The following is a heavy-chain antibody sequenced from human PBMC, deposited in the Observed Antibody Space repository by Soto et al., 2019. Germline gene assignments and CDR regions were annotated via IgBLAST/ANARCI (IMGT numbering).Heavy chain of an antibody. CDR3: AKGSFGFDY. V-gene: IGHV3-23*01. CDR2: ISKSGDST. Sequence: XGSLRLFGAASGVTFTTCAMTSVRQVPGEGLQWVSSISKSGDSTYYADSVKGRFTTSRDNSKTTLYLQMNSLRAEDTAIYYCAKGSFGFDYWGQGTLVTVSS. J-gene: IGHJ4*02. CDR1: GVTFTTCA. D-gene: IGHD3-10*01.